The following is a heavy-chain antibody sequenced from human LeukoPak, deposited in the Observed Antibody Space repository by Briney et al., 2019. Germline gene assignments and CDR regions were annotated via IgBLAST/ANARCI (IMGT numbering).Heavy chain of an antibody. D-gene: IGHD6-13*01. J-gene: IGHJ4*02. CDR1: GGSISSDGYY. CDR3: AKHYTTGYSSSWLDY. V-gene: IGHV4-39*01. Sequence: SSETLSLTCTVSGGSISSDGYYWGWIRQPPGRGLEWIGTIYYSGSTYYNPSLNSRVTISVDTSKNQFSLKLSSVTAAVTAVFHCAKHYTTGYSSSWLDYWGQGALVTVSS. CDR2: IYYSGST.